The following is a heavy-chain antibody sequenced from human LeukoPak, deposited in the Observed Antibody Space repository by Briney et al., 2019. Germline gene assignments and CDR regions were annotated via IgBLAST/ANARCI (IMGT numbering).Heavy chain of an antibody. V-gene: IGHV3-30*18. Sequence: GGPLRLSCAASGFTLSSYDMHWVRQAPGKGLEWVAVISYDGGNEYYADSVKGRFTISRDNSKNTLYLQMNSLRAEDTAVYYCAKEFSSHFDYWGQGTLVTVSS. CDR2: ISYDGGNE. J-gene: IGHJ4*02. D-gene: IGHD2-2*01. CDR3: AKEFSSHFDY. CDR1: GFTLSSYD.